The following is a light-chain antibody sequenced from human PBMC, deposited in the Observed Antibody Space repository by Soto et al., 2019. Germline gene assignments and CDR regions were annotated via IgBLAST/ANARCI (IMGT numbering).Light chain of an antibody. CDR2: EVS. CDR1: SSDVGGYNY. Sequence: QSALTQPASVSGSPGQSITISCTGTSSDVGGYNYVSWYQLHPGKAPKLIIYEVSNRPSGVSNRFSGSKSGNTASLTISGLQAEDEADYYCSSYASTTAYLFGTGTKVTVL. J-gene: IGLJ1*01. V-gene: IGLV2-14*01. CDR3: SSYASTTAYL.